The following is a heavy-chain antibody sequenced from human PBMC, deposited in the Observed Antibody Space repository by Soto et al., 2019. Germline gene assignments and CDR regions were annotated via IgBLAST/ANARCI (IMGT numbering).Heavy chain of an antibody. CDR3: ARDPSSIVGATYWFDP. J-gene: IGHJ5*02. CDR2: ISPSGSYM. D-gene: IGHD1-26*01. Sequence: GGSLRLSCAASGFIFNTYSMDWVRQAPGKGLEWVASISPSGSYMYYGDSLKGRFTVSRDNAKNSLYLQMDSLRADDTAMYYCARDPSSIVGATYWFDPWGQGTLVTVSS. CDR1: GFIFNTYS. V-gene: IGHV3-21*01.